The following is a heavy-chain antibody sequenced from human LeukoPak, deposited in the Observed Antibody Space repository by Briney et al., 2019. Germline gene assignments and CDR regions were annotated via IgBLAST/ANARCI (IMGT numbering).Heavy chain of an antibody. D-gene: IGHD3-10*01. J-gene: IGHJ3*02. V-gene: IGHV3-7*03. CDR2: IQQDGGQK. Sequence: GGSLRLSCAASGFTFSRFWMSWVRQAPGKGLEWVANIQQDGGQKYYVDSVKGRFIISRDNAKNSLYLQMNSLRAEDTALYYCARGVVPSRYYYGSGTTGGNAFDIWGQGTMVTVSS. CDR1: GFTFSRFW. CDR3: ARGVVPSRYYYGSGTTGGNAFDI.